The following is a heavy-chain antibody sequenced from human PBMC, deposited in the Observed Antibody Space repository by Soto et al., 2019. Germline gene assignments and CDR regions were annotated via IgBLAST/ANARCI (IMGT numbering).Heavy chain of an antibody. J-gene: IGHJ6*02. Sequence: PGGSLRLSCAASGFTFSSYAMHWVRQAPGKGLEWVAVISYDGSNKYYADSVKGRFTISRDNSKNTLYLQMNSLRAEDKAVYYCARDVGIAVAGGNYYCYGMDVWGQGTTVTVSS. CDR2: ISYDGSNK. CDR3: ARDVGIAVAGGNYYCYGMDV. V-gene: IGHV3-30-3*01. CDR1: GFTFSSYA. D-gene: IGHD6-19*01.